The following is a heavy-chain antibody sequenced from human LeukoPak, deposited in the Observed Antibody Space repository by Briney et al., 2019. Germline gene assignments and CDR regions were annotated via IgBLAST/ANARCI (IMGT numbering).Heavy chain of an antibody. D-gene: IGHD2-2*01. CDR3: AREGSDQLSKDFDY. CDR1: GFTFTGHY. J-gene: IGHJ4*02. Sequence: ASVKVSCKSSGFTFTGHYIHWVRQAPGQGLEWMGYIGPRNSAASYAEKFQGRVTMTRDTSLSTAHMELSRLTSDDTAVYYCAREGSDQLSKDFDYWGQGTLVTVSS. CDR2: IGPRNSAA. V-gene: IGHV1-2*02.